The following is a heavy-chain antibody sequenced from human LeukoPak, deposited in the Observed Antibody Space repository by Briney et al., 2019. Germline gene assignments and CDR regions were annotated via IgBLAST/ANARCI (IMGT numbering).Heavy chain of an antibody. CDR3: VARTERVY. Sequence: SGGPLRLSCAASGFTLSSYVMHWVRQAPGKGLEWISYISSTNTITYYADSVKGRFTISRNNAKNSLYLQMNSLRDEATAVYYCVARTERVYWGGGTLLSLSS. J-gene: IGHJ4*02. V-gene: IGHV3-48*02. CDR2: ISSTNTIT. D-gene: IGHD6-19*01. CDR1: GFTLSSYV.